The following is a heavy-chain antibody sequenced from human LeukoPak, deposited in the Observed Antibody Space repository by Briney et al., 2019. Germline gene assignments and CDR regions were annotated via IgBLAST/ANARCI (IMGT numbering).Heavy chain of an antibody. D-gene: IGHD7-27*01. Sequence: SETLSLTCTVSGGSISSYYWSWIRQPPGKGLEWIGYIYYSGSTNYNPSLKSRVTISVDTSKNQFSLKLSSVTAADTAVYYCARDRRDHWGNYYFDYWGQGTLVTVSS. J-gene: IGHJ4*02. CDR2: IYYSGST. CDR3: ARDRRDHWGNYYFDY. CDR1: GGSISSYY. V-gene: IGHV4-59*01.